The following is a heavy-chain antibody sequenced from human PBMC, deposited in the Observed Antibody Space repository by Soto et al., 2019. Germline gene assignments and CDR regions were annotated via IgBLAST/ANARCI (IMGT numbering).Heavy chain of an antibody. J-gene: IGHJ4*02. CDR2: IYASGST. D-gene: IGHD6-13*01. V-gene: IGHV4-4*07. Sequence: QVQLQESGPGLVKPSETLSLTCTVSGGSISSYFWSWIRQPAGKGLEWIGRIYASGSTNYNPSLKSRVTMSVDTSKNQFSLKLSSVTAADPAVYYCARCPSGYSSSWYYFDYWGQGALVTVSS. CDR3: ARCPSGYSSSWYYFDY. CDR1: GGSISSYF.